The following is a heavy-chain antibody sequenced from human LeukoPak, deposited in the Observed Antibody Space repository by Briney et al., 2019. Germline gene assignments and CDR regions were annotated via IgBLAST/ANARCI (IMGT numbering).Heavy chain of an antibody. CDR3: ARRCVNWFDP. J-gene: IGHJ5*02. V-gene: IGHV4-31*03. D-gene: IGHD1-14*01. Sequence: SETLSLTCTVSGGSISSGGYYWSWIRQHPGKGLEWIGYIYYSGSTYYNPSLKSRVTISVDTSKNQFSLKLSSVTAADTAAYYCARRCVNWFDPWGQGTLATVSS. CDR1: GGSISSGGYY. CDR2: IYYSGST.